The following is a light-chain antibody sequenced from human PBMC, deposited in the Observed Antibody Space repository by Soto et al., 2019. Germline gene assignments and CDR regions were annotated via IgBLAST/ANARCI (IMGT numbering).Light chain of an antibody. CDR1: SSNIGAGYE. CDR3: QSYDSSLSGYV. V-gene: IGLV1-40*01. CDR2: ENN. Sequence: QSVLTQPPSVSEAPGQRVTISCTGRSSNIGAGYEAHWYQQVPGTAPKLLIYENNNRPSGVPDRFSGSKSGTSASLAITGLQAEDEAEYYCQSYDSSLSGYVFGTGTKVTAL. J-gene: IGLJ1*01.